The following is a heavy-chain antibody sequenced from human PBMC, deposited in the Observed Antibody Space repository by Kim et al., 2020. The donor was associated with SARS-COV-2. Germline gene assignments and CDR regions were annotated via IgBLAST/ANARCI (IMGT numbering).Heavy chain of an antibody. CDR2: ISYSGNS. J-gene: IGHJ4*02. CDR1: GGSIRSGGKF. Sequence: SETLSLTCSVSGGSIRSGGKFWTWIRQHPAKVLEWIGYISYSGNSHYSPSLRSRVSISLQTSENQFSLQLTSVTASDTAVYYCARGKPLDYWGEGILVTVS. CDR3: ARGKPLDY. V-gene: IGHV4-31*03.